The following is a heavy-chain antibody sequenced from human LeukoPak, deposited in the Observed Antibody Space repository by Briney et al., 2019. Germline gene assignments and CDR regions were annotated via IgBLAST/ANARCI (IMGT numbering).Heavy chain of an antibody. D-gene: IGHD5-12*01. V-gene: IGHV3-7*01. J-gene: IGHJ6*03. CDR1: GFTFSTYW. Sequence: PGGSLRLSCATSGFTFSTYWMSWVRQAPGKGPEWVANIKQDGSERYYVDSVKGRFTISRDNARNSLYLQMNSLKAEDTAVYYCARAGGYDPFYYYYYYMDVWGKGTTVTVSS. CDR2: IKQDGSER. CDR3: ARAGGYDPFYYYYYYMDV.